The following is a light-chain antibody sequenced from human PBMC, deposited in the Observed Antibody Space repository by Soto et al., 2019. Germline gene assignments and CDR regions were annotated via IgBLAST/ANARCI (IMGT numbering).Light chain of an antibody. Sequence: DIQMTQSPSVVSASVGDTVTDTCRASQGITTFLAWFRQRPGRVPERLIYGASSLQSGVPSRFSGRGSGTEFTLTISSLHPEDFGIYYCLQHNSYPYTFGPGTKLEIK. CDR1: QGITTF. J-gene: IGKJ2*01. CDR3: LQHNSYPYT. CDR2: GAS. V-gene: IGKV1-17*03.